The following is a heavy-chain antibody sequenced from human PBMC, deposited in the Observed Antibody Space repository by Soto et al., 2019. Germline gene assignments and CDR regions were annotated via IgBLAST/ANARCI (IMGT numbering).Heavy chain of an antibody. CDR2: ISAKNGDT. D-gene: IGHD1-26*01. Sequence: QVHLVQSGAELKKPGASVRVSCKASGYSFTRNGISWVRQAPGQGLEWMGWISAKNGDTNYAQKFQGRVIMSTDKSTNTAYMDLRSLRSDDTAVYYCVRDRDSDTWPSRDVWGQGTTVTVSS. J-gene: IGHJ6*02. CDR1: GYSFTRNG. CDR3: VRDRDSDTWPSRDV. V-gene: IGHV1-18*01.